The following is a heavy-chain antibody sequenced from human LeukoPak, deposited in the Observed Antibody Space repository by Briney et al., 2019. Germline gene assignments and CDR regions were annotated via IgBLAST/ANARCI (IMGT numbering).Heavy chain of an antibody. J-gene: IGHJ4*02. CDR1: GGSISSYY. D-gene: IGHD1-26*01. Sequence: SETLSLTCTVSGGSISSYYWSWIRQPPGKGLEWIGYIYYSGSTNYNPSLKSRVTISVDTSKNQFSLKLSSVTAADTAVYYCARSSGSANADWGQGTLVTVSS. CDR2: IYYSGST. CDR3: ARSSGSANAD. V-gene: IGHV4-59*01.